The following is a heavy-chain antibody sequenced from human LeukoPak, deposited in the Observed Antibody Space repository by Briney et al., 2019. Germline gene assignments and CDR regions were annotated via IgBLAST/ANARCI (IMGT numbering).Heavy chain of an antibody. V-gene: IGHV3-74*01. CDR3: VRDSSLIV. Sequence: PGGSLRLSCAASGFTLSSHWMEWVRQAPGKGLECVSRISPDGTYTHHADSVKGRFTISRDNAQNTLYLQMNILRAEDTALYYCVRDSSLIVWGQGTLFTVSS. CDR2: ISPDGTYT. CDR1: GFTLSSHW. D-gene: IGHD2-21*01. J-gene: IGHJ4*02.